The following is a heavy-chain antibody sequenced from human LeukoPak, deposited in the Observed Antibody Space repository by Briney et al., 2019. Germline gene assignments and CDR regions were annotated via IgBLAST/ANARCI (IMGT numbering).Heavy chain of an antibody. CDR1: GFTFSSYA. CDR3: ARDRHSSSWYRTNDY. Sequence: QSGGSLRLSCAASGFTFSSYAMHWVRQAPGKGLEWVAVISHDGSNKYYADFVKGRFTISRDNSKNTLDLQMNSLRAEDTAVYYCARDRHSSSWYRTNDYWGQGTLVTVSS. V-gene: IGHV3-30*04. CDR2: ISHDGSNK. D-gene: IGHD6-13*01. J-gene: IGHJ4*02.